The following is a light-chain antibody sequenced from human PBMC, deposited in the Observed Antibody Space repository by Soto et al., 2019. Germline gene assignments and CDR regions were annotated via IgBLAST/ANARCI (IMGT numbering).Light chain of an antibody. J-gene: IGKJ4*01. CDR2: EAS. CDR3: LXHYSYPMT. Sequence: DIQMTQSPSSLSASVADRGTITCRASRYIGTDVGWYQQKPGKAPERLMYEASVLQSGVPSRFSGSGPGTELPLTVSSLQPEDLAPYYCLXHYSYPMTVGGXPXV. CDR1: RYIGTD. V-gene: IGKV1-17*01.